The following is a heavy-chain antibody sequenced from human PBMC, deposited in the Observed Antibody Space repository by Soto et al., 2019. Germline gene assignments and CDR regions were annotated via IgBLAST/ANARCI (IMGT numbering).Heavy chain of an antibody. Sequence: QVQLVQSGAEVKKPGSSVKVSCKASGGTFRSYAISWVRQAPGQGLEWMGGIIPIFGTANYAQKFQGRVTITADKSTSTAYMELSSLRSEDTAVYYCARGGYDNDYYDYGMDVGGQGTTVTVSS. J-gene: IGHJ6*02. CDR3: ARGGYDNDYYDYGMDV. D-gene: IGHD5-12*01. CDR1: GGTFRSYA. V-gene: IGHV1-69*06. CDR2: IIPIFGTA.